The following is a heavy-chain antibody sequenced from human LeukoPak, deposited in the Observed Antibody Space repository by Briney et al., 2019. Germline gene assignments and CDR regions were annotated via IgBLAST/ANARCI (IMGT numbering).Heavy chain of an antibody. CDR2: IKQDGSEK. V-gene: IGHV3-7*03. Sequence: PGGSLRLSCAASGFTFSSYWMSWVRQAPGKGLEWVANIKQDGSEKYYVDSVEGRFTISRDNAKNSLYLQMNSLRAEDTALYYCARGGLTIFGVVNYMDVWGKGTTVTVSS. CDR1: GFTFSSYW. J-gene: IGHJ6*03. D-gene: IGHD3-3*01. CDR3: ARGGLTIFGVVNYMDV.